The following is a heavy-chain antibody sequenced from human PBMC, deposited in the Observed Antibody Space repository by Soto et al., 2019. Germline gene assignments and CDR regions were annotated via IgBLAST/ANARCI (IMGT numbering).Heavy chain of an antibody. D-gene: IGHD6-19*01. CDR2: ISYDGSNK. V-gene: IGHV3-30*18. Sequence: PGGSLRLSCAASGFTFSSYGMHWVRQAPGKGLEWVAVISYDGSNKYYADSVKGRFTISRDNSKNTLYLQMNSLRAEDTAVYYCAKDPDPGIAVANTEGYFDYWGQGTLVTVSS. CDR1: GFTFSSYG. CDR3: AKDPDPGIAVANTEGYFDY. J-gene: IGHJ4*02.